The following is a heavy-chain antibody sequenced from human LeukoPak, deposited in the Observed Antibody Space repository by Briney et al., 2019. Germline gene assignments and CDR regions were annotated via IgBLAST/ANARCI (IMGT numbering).Heavy chain of an antibody. CDR1: GFTFSTYW. CDR2: IKSKTDGGTT. CDR3: TTDSAEMATMAY. J-gene: IGHJ4*02. Sequence: GGSLRLSCAASGFTFSTYWMSWVRQAPGKGLEWVGRIKSKTDGGTTDYAAPVKGRFTISRDDSKNTLYLQMNSLKTEDTAVYYCTTDSAEMATMAYWGQGTLVTVSS. V-gene: IGHV3-15*01. D-gene: IGHD5-24*01.